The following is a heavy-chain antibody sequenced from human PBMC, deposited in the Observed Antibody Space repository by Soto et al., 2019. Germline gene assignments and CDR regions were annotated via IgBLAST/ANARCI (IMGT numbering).Heavy chain of an antibody. CDR2: IYYSGST. CDR1: GGSVSSGRFY. D-gene: IGHD6-19*01. J-gene: IGHJ4*02. V-gene: IGHV4-61*01. CDR3: ARSGSGSGWL. Sequence: ETLSLTCTVSGGSVSSGRFYWSWIRQPPGKGLEWIGYIYYSGSTKYNPSLGSRVTISVDTSKNQFSLKLTSVAAADTAVYYCARSGSGSGWLGGQGTLVTVSS.